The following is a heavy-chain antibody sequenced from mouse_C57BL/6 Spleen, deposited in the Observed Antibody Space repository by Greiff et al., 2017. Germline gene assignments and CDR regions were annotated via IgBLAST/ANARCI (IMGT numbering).Heavy chain of an antibody. CDR3: ARDYDYDEGNAMDY. D-gene: IGHD2-4*01. Sequence: QVQLQQSGAELARPGASVKLSCKASGYTFTSSGISWVKQRTGQGLEWIGEIYPRSGNTYYNEKFKGKATLTADKSSSPAYMELRSLTSEDSAVYFCARDYDYDEGNAMDYWGQGTSVTVSS. CDR1: GYTFTSSG. CDR2: IYPRSGNT. V-gene: IGHV1-81*01. J-gene: IGHJ4*01.